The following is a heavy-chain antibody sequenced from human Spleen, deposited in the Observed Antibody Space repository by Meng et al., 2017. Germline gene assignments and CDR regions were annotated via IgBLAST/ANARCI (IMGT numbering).Heavy chain of an antibody. CDR3: ARVTTVTDIYFDY. V-gene: IGHV4-31*01. CDR2: IYYSGST. D-gene: IGHD4-17*01. CDR1: GGSISSGGYY. J-gene: IGHJ4*02. Sequence: QVQLQEPGPGLVKPLQTLSLPCTVSGGSISSGGYYWSWIRQHPGKGLEWIGYIYYSGSTYYNPSLKSLVTISVDTSKNQFSLKLSSVTAADTAVYYCARVTTVTDIYFDYWGQGTLVTVSS.